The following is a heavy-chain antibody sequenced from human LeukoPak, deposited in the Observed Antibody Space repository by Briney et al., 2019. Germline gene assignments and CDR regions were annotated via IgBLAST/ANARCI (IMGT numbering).Heavy chain of an antibody. CDR2: IYYSGGT. J-gene: IGHJ4*02. CDR1: GGSISSSSYY. V-gene: IGHV4-39*07. CDR3: ARGDPVGLFDD. D-gene: IGHD1-26*01. Sequence: SETLSLTCTVSGGSISSSSYYWGWIRQPPGKGLEWIGSIYYSGGTYYNPSLKSRVTISVDTSKNHCSLRLSSVTAADTAVYYCARGDPVGLFDDWGQGILVTVSS.